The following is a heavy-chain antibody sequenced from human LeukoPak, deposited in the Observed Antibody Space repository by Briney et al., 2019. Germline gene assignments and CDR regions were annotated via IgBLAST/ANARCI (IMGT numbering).Heavy chain of an antibody. V-gene: IGHV3-21*01. J-gene: IGHJ4*02. D-gene: IGHD6-6*01. CDR1: GFTFSSYS. CDR3: ARDLRVSSSSFGY. Sequence: GGSLRLSCAASGFTFSSYSMNWVRQAPGKGLEWVSSISSSSSYIYYADSVKGRFTISRDNAENSLYLQMNSLRAEDTAVYYCARDLRVSSSSFGYWGQGTLVTVSS. CDR2: ISSSSSYI.